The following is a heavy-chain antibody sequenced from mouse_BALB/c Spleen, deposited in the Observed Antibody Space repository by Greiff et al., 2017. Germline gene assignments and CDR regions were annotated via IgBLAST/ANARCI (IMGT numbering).Heavy chain of an antibody. D-gene: IGHD2-12*01. V-gene: IGHV2-9-2*01. CDR3: VRDYDPLYYAMDY. CDR1: GFSLTSYD. J-gene: IGHJ4*01. CDR2: IWTGGGT. Sequence: VKVVESGPGLVAPSQSLSITCTVSGFSLTSYDISWIRQPPGKGLEWLGVIWTGGGTNYNSAFMSRLSISKDNSKSQVFLKMNSLQTDDTAIYYCVRDYDPLYYAMDYWGQGTSVTVSS.